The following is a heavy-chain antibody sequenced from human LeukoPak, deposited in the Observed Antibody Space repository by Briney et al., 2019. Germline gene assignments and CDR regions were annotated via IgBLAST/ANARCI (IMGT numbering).Heavy chain of an antibody. CDR1: GYSISSTYY. J-gene: IGHJ6*03. CDR2: VFHSGNT. CDR3: ARDPYSGSYGDYYYYYMDV. V-gene: IGHV4-38-2*02. D-gene: IGHD1-26*01. Sequence: SETLSLTCTVSGYSISSTYYWGWIRQPPGKGLEWVGSVFHSGNTYYNPSLKSRLTISADTSKNQFSLTLTSVTAADTAVYYCARDPYSGSYGDYYYYYMDVWGKGTTVTISS.